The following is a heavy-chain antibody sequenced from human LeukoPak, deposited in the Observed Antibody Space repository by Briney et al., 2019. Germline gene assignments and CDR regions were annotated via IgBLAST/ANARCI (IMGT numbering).Heavy chain of an antibody. D-gene: IGHD4-17*01. V-gene: IGHV3-23*01. CDR2: ISGSGGST. CDR3: AKEWGVDYGLRY. CDR1: GFIFTSYA. J-gene: IGHJ4*02. Sequence: GESLRLSCAASGFIFTSYAMTWVRQAPGKGLEWVSVISGSGGSTYYADSVKGRFTISRDNSKNTLYLQMNSLRADDTAVYYCAKEWGVDYGLRYWRQSTRVTVSS.